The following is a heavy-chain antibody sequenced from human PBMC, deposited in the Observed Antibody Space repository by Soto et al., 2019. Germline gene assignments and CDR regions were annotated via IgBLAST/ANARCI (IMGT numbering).Heavy chain of an antibody. J-gene: IGHJ4*02. CDR1: GFAFSSYA. V-gene: IGHV3-30-3*01. Sequence: QVQLVESGGDVVQPGRSLRLSCAASGFAFSSYAMHWVRQAPGKGLEWVAVISYNGDTTYYAESVKGRFTISRDNSKNTLYLQMNSRRAEDTAVYYCARDQIPGPPDYCDYWGQGTLVTVSS. CDR3: ARDQIPGPPDYCDY. CDR2: ISYNGDTT.